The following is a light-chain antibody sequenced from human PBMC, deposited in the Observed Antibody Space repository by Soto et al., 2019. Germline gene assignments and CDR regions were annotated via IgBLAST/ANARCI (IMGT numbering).Light chain of an antibody. Sequence: DIQMTQSPSSLSASVGDRVTITCQASQDISSSLNWFQQKPGKAPNLLIFDASKLQTGVPSRFSGSGSGTDFTFTISGLQPEGIATYYCQQYDNLLAPTVGGGTRVDI. V-gene: IGKV1-33*01. CDR3: QQYDNLLAPT. CDR2: DAS. CDR1: QDISSS. J-gene: IGKJ4*01.